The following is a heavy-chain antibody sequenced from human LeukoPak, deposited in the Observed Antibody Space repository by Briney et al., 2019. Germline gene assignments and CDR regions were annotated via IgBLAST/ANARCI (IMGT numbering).Heavy chain of an antibody. CDR1: GFTFNTHN. V-gene: IGHV3-21*01. CDR3: ARTSMSAGGNFDY. J-gene: IGHJ4*02. Sequence: GGSLRLSCAASGFTFNTHNMNWVRQAPGKGLEWVSSISSSSSYIYYADSVKGRFTISRDNAKNSLYLQMNSLRAEDTAVYYCARTSMSAGGNFDYWGQGTLVTVSS. D-gene: IGHD6-13*01. CDR2: ISSSSSYI.